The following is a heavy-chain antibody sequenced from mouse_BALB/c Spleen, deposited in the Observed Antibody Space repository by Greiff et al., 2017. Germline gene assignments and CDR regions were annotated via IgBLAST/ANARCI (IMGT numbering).Heavy chain of an antibody. D-gene: IGHD2-1*01. CDR3: ARHKDYYGNYGGAMDY. V-gene: IGHV5-12-2*01. CDR2: ISNGGGST. CDR1: GFTFSSYT. J-gene: IGHJ4*01. Sequence: EVHLVESGGGLVQPGGSLKLSCAASGFTFSSYTMSWVRQTPEKRLEWVAYISNGGGSTYYPDTVKGRFTISRDNAKNTLYLQMSSLKSEDTAMYYCARHKDYYGNYGGAMDYWGQGTSVTVSS.